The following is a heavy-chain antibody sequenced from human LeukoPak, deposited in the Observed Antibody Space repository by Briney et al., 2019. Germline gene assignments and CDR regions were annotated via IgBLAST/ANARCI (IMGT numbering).Heavy chain of an antibody. V-gene: IGHV3-9*03. CDR2: ISWNSGSI. J-gene: IGHJ4*02. D-gene: IGHD6-13*01. CDR1: GFTFDDYG. Sequence: QSGGSLRLSCAASGFTFDDYGMSWVRQAPGKGLEWVSGISWNSGSIGYADSVKGRFTISRDNAKNSLYLQMNSLRAEDMALYYCAKDMGQQLVGGDFDYWGQGTLVTVSS. CDR3: AKDMGQQLVGGDFDY.